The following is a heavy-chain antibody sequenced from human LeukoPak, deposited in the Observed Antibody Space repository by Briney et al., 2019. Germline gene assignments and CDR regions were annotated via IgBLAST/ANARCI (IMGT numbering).Heavy chain of an antibody. CDR2: IYYSGST. Sequence: SETLSLTCTVSGGSISSYYWSWIRQPPGKGLEWIGYIYYSGSTNYNTSLKSRVTISVDTSKNQFSLKLSSVTAADTAVYYCARAFWGSGIDFWGQGTLVTVSS. V-gene: IGHV4-59*01. CDR3: ARAFWGSGIDF. CDR1: GGSISSYY. J-gene: IGHJ4*02. D-gene: IGHD3-16*01.